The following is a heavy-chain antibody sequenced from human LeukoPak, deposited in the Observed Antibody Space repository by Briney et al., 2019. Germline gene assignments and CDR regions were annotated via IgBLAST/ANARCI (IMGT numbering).Heavy chain of an antibody. CDR3: ARGPPLAYYGTGGYYFFDY. D-gene: IGHD3-22*01. J-gene: IGHJ4*02. CDR1: GGSFGGYF. Sequence: SETLSLTCSAYGGSFGGYFWSWIRQPPGEGLKWIGEVNLGGSTTSNPPLKRRATISVDTSRTQFSLNLRSVTAADTAVYYCARGPPLAYYGTGGYYFFDYWGQGILVTVSP. V-gene: IGHV4-34*01. CDR2: VNLGGST.